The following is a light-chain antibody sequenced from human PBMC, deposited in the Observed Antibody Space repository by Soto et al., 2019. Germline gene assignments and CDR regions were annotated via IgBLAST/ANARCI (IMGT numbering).Light chain of an antibody. CDR3: QSYDSSKKGV. Sequence: NFMLTQPHSVSESPGKTVTISCTRSSGSIASNYVQWYQQRPGSAPTTVIYEDNQRPSGVPDRFSGSIDSSSNSASLTISGLKTEDEADYYCQSYDSSKKGVFGTGTKVTVL. CDR2: EDN. J-gene: IGLJ1*01. V-gene: IGLV6-57*04. CDR1: SGSIASNY.